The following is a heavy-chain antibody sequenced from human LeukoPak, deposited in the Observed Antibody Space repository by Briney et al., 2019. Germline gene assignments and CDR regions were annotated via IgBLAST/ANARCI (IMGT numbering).Heavy chain of an antibody. D-gene: IGHD6-19*01. CDR3: GRDRAFAGTAPDAFDT. CDR2: INPNSGGI. J-gene: IGHJ3*02. V-gene: IGHV1-2*02. Sequence: ASVKVSCKASGYTFTGYYIHWVRQAPGQRLDWMGWINPNSGGIKYAQKFQGRVTMTRDTSISTAYMELSRLRSDDTAVYYCGRDRAFAGTAPDAFDTWGQGTMVTVSS. CDR1: GYTFTGYY.